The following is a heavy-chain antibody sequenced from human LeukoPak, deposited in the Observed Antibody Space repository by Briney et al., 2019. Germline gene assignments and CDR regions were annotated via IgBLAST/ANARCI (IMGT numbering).Heavy chain of an antibody. D-gene: IGHD5-12*01. V-gene: IGHV4-4*09. CDR1: GGSISSYY. J-gene: IGHJ4*02. CDR3: ARRGTWQGYDY. CDR2: IYASGST. Sequence: SETLSFTCTVSGGSISSYYWSWIRQPPGKGLEWIGYIYASGSTNYNPSLKSRVTISIDTSKNQFSLSLSSVTAADTAVYYCARRGTWQGYDYWGQGTLVTVSS.